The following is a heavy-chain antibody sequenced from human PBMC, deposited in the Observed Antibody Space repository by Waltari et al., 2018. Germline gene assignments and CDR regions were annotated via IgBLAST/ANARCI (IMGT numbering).Heavy chain of an antibody. Sequence: EVQRVECWGRRVETGGALEITIAGCGSQVGTLYINWVRQAPGKGLEWVSYIISSSSSKYYADAVKGRFTISRDNAKNSLYLQMNNLRAEDTAVYYCARAVGASDYWGQGTLVTVSS. J-gene: IGHJ4*02. D-gene: IGHD4-17*01. V-gene: IGHV3-48*01. CDR2: IISSSSSK. CDR3: ARAVGASDY. CDR1: GSQVGTLY.